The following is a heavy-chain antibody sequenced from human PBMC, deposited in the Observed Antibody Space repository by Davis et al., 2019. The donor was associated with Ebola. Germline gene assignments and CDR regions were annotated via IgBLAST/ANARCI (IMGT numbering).Heavy chain of an antibody. V-gene: IGHV1-58*01. CDR1: GFTFSTSA. D-gene: IGHD1-26*01. CDR2: IVVGSGKT. Sequence: SVKVSCKASGFTFSTSAVQWVRQGRGQRLEWIGWIVVGSGKTNYAQKFQGRVTLTADESTSTAYMELTNLRSDDTAVYYCAREVGETKLDQWGQGTLVTVSS. J-gene: IGHJ4*02. CDR3: AREVGETKLDQ.